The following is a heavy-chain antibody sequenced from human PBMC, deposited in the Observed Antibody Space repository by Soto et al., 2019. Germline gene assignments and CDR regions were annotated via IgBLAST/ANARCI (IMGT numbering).Heavy chain of an antibody. CDR1: GFSFSRYV. CDR2: VWPDGSAK. Sequence: QVQLVESGGGVVQPGTSLRLSCGASGFSFSRYVMHWVRQAPGKGLEWVALVWPDGSAKFYADAVKGRFSVSRDNSKNTLFLQMDSLRADDTAVCYCTTDQGTYYFDYWGQGTLVTVSS. D-gene: IGHD2-21*01. V-gene: IGHV3-33*01. CDR3: TTDQGTYYFDY. J-gene: IGHJ4*02.